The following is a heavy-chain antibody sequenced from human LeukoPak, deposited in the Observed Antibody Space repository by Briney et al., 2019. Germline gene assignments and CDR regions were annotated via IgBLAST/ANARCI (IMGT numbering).Heavy chain of an antibody. CDR1: GFTFSSYA. D-gene: IGHD4-11*01. Sequence: GGSLRLSCAASGFTFSSYAMSWVRQAPGKGLEWVSAISGSGGSTYYADSVKGRFTISRDNAKNSLYLQMNSLRAEDMALYYCAKGQGGFVADYIRFDPWGQGTLVTVSS. CDR3: AKGQGGFVADYIRFDP. V-gene: IGHV3-23*01. J-gene: IGHJ5*02. CDR2: ISGSGGST.